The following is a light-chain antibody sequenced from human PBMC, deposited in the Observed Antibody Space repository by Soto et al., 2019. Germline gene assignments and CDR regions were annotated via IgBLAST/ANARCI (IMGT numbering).Light chain of an antibody. Sequence: DIQMTQSPSSLSASVGDRVTITCRASQTIDNYLNWYQQKPGEAPRLLIYATSSLQSGVPARFSGSKSGTDFTLTISGLQPEDFATYYCQHTYRNPPFNFGKGTKVEIK. CDR2: ATS. V-gene: IGKV1-39*01. J-gene: IGKJ2*01. CDR1: QTIDNY. CDR3: QHTYRNPPFN.